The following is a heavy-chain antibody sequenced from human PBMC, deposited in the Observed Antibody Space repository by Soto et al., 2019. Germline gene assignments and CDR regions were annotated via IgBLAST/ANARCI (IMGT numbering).Heavy chain of an antibody. V-gene: IGHV1-69*12. CDR3: ASSVAKYYYYGMDV. J-gene: IGHJ6*02. CDR2: IIPIFGTA. CDR1: GGTFSSYA. D-gene: IGHD5-12*01. Sequence: QVQLVQSGAEVKKPGSSVKVSCKASGGTFSSYAISWVRQAPGQGLEWMGGIIPIFGTANYAQKFQGRVTTTADESTRTAYMELSSRRSQDTAVYYCASSVAKYYYYGMDVWGQGTTVTVSS.